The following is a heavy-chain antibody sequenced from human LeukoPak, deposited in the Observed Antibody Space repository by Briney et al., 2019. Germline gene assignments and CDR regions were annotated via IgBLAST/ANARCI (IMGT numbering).Heavy chain of an antibody. V-gene: IGHV3-21*01. CDR1: GFTFSSYS. Sequence: GGPLRLSCAASGFTFSSYSMNWVRQAPGKGLEWVSSISSSSSYIYYADSVKGRFTISRDNAKNSLYLQMNSLRAEDTAVYYCARDPRSSGWYDYWGQGTLVTVSS. CDR3: ARDPRSSGWYDY. D-gene: IGHD6-19*01. J-gene: IGHJ4*02. CDR2: ISSSSSYI.